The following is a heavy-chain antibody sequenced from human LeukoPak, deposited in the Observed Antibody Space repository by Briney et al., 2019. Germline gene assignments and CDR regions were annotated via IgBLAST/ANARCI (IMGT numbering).Heavy chain of an antibody. CDR1: GYTFTGYY. Sequence: ASVKVSCKASGYTFTGYYMHWMRQAPGQGLEWMGMINPSGGSTVYAQKFQGRVTMTRDTSTSTVDMELSSLRSEDTAMYYCATYSYGSVDPWGQGTLVTVSS. CDR2: INPSGGST. V-gene: IGHV1-46*01. D-gene: IGHD5-18*01. J-gene: IGHJ5*02. CDR3: ATYSYGSVDP.